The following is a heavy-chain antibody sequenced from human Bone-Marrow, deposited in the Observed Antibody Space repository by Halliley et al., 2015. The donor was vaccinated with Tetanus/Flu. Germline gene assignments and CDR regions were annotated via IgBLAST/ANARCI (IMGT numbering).Heavy chain of an antibody. CDR3: SCSVGATPRSS. CDR2: IRNKTFTYET. Sequence: EWVGRIRNKTFTYETGYGASVKGRFTISRDDSKNTAYLQMNSLKIEGTAVYFCSCSVGATPRSSWGQGTLVTVSS. V-gene: IGHV3-73*01. J-gene: IGHJ4*02. D-gene: IGHD1-26*01.